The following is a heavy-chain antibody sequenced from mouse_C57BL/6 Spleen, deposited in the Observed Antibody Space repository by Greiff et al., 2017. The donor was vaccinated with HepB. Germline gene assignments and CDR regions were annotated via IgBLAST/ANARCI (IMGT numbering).Heavy chain of an antibody. CDR2: INPYNGGT. D-gene: IGHD2-4*01. Sequence: EVQLQQSGPVLVKPGASVKMSCKASGYTFTDYYMNWVKQSHGKSLEWIGVINPYNGGTSYNQKFKGKATLTVDKSSSTAYMELNSLTSEDSAVYYCARSRRLIYYDYDEGYWGQGTTLTVSS. CDR1: GYTFTDYY. CDR3: ARSRRLIYYDYDEGY. V-gene: IGHV1-19*01. J-gene: IGHJ2*01.